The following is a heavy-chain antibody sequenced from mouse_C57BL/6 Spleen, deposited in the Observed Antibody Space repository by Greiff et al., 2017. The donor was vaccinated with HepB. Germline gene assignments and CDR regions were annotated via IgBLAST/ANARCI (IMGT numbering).Heavy chain of an antibody. CDR2: ISDGGSYT. J-gene: IGHJ3*01. Sequence: EVKLMESGGGLVKPGGSLKLSCAASGFTFSSYAMSWVRQTPEKRLEWVATISDGGSYTYYPDNVKGRFTISRDNAKNNLYLQMSHLKSEDTAMYYCARGGAGTFAYWGQGTLVTVSA. D-gene: IGHD4-1*01. CDR1: GFTFSSYA. CDR3: ARGGAGTFAY. V-gene: IGHV5-4*03.